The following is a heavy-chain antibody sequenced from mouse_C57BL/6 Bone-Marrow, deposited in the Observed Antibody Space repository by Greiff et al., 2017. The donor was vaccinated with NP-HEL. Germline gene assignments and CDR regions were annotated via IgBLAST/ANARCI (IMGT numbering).Heavy chain of an antibody. J-gene: IGHJ4*01. V-gene: IGHV1-81*01. CDR3: RLSPYYYAMDY. CDR2: IYPRSGNN. CDR1: GYTFTSYG. D-gene: IGHD3-2*02. Sequence: VKVVESGAELARPGASVKLSCKASGYTFTSYGISWVKQRTGQGLEWIGEIYPRSGNNYYNEKFKGKATLTADKPSSTAYMELRSLTSEDSTVYFCRLSPYYYAMDYWGQGPSVTVSS.